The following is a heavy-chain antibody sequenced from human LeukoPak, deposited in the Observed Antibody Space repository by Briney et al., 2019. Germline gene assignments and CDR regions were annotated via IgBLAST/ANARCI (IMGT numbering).Heavy chain of an antibody. CDR3: ARDRDIVVVVAAPYNWFDP. D-gene: IGHD2-15*01. Sequence: GASVKVSCKASGYTFTGYYVHWVRQAPGQGLEWMGWINPNSGGTNYAQKFQGRVTMTRDTSISTAYMELSRLRSDDTAVYYCARDRDIVVVVAAPYNWFDPWGQGTLVTVSS. CDR1: GYTFTGYY. CDR2: INPNSGGT. J-gene: IGHJ5*02. V-gene: IGHV1-2*02.